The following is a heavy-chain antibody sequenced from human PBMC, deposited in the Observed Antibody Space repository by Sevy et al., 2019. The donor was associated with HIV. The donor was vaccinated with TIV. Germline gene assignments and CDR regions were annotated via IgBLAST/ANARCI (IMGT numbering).Heavy chain of an antibody. V-gene: IGHV3-49*04. CDR3: TREEGVVFDY. D-gene: IGHD2-15*01. Sequence: GGSLRLSCTASGFTFGDYAMSWDRQAPGKGLEWVGFIRSKAYGGTTEYAASVKGRFTISRDDSKSIAYLQMNSLKTEDTAVYYCTREEGVVFDYWGQGTLVTVSS. CDR2: IRSKAYGGTT. J-gene: IGHJ4*02. CDR1: GFTFGDYA.